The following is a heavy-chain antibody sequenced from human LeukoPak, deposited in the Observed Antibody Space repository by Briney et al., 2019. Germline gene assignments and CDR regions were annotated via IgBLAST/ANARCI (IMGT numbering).Heavy chain of an antibody. CDR3: ARAANTATGTPTLAIDY. CDR1: GFIFSDYY. D-gene: IGHD6-13*01. Sequence: PRGSLRLSCAASGFIFSDYYMSWIGQAPGKGLEWVSYISSSSTYTAYADSVQGRFTISRDDAKNSLYLQITSLRAEDTAVYFCARAANTATGTPTLAIDYWGQRTVVTVSS. J-gene: IGHJ4*02. CDR2: ISSSSTYT. V-gene: IGHV3-11*05.